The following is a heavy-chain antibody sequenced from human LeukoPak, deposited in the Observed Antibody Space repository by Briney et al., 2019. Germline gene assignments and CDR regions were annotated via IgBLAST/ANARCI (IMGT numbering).Heavy chain of an antibody. CDR2: IYYSGST. Sequence: PSETLSLTCTVSGGSISSYYWSWIRQPPGKGLEWIGYIYYSGSTNYNPSLKGRVTISVDTSKNQFSLKLSSVTAADTAVYYCAREQESQIDYYFDYWGQGTLVTVSS. CDR3: AREQESQIDYYFDY. J-gene: IGHJ4*02. CDR1: GGSISSYY. V-gene: IGHV4-59*01. D-gene: IGHD3-9*01.